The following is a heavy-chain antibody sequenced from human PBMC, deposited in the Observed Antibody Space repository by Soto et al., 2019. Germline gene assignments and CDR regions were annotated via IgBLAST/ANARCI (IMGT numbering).Heavy chain of an antibody. CDR2: IIPIFGTA. Sequence: QVQLVQSGAEVKKPGSSVKVSCKASGGTFSSYAISWVRQAPGQGLEWMGGIIPIFGTANYAQKFQGRVTITADESTSTAYMELSNLRSEDTAVYYCARGGGYCSGGSCSQNWFDPWGQGTLVTVSS. J-gene: IGHJ5*02. D-gene: IGHD2-15*01. CDR3: ARGGGYCSGGSCSQNWFDP. CDR1: GGTFSSYA. V-gene: IGHV1-69*01.